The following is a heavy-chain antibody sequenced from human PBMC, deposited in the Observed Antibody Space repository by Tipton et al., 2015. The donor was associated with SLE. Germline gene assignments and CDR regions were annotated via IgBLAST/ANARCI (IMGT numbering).Heavy chain of an antibody. Sequence: TLSLTCAVYGGSFSGYYWNWIRQPPGKGLEWIGEINHSGSTNYNPSLKSRVTISFDTSKNQLSLKLSSVTAADAAVYYCARGGWFDAWGPGILVTVSS. J-gene: IGHJ5*02. V-gene: IGHV4-34*01. CDR3: ARGGWFDA. CDR2: INHSGST. CDR1: GGSFSGYY.